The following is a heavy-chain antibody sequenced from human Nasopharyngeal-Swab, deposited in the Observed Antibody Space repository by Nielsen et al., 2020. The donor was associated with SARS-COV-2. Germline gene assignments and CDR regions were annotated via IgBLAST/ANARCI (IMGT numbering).Heavy chain of an antibody. CDR3: ARDDYYDSSGYYRYYYYGMDV. Sequence: GESLKISCAASGFTFSSYGMHWVRQAPGKGLEWVAVIWYDGSNKYYADSVKGRFTISRDNAKNSLYLQMNSLRAEDTAVYYCARDDYYDSSGYYRYYYYGMDVWGQGTTVTVSS. CDR1: GFTFSSYG. V-gene: IGHV3-33*01. CDR2: IWYDGSNK. J-gene: IGHJ6*02. D-gene: IGHD3-22*01.